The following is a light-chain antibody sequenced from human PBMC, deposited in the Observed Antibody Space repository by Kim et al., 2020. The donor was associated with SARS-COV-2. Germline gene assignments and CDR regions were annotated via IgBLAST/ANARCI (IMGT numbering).Light chain of an antibody. CDR1: QSVSSNY. CDR3: QQYGSSPWT. J-gene: IGKJ1*01. CDR2: GAS. V-gene: IGKV3-20*01. Sequence: EIVLTQSPGTLSLSPGERATLSCRASQSVSSNYLTWYQQKPGQAPRLLIYGASSRATGVPDRFSGSGSVTDFTLTISRLEPEDFAVYYCQQYGSSPWTFGQGTKVDIK.